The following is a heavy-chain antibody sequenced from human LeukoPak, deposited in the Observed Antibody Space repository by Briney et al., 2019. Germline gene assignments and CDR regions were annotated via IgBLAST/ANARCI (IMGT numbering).Heavy chain of an antibody. J-gene: IGHJ4*02. D-gene: IGHD3-10*01. Sequence: GGSLRLSCVASGLTFSGSEMNWVRQAPGRGLEWVSYISSSGRTIYYADSVKGRFTISRDNGKNSLYLQIDSPRAEDTAVYYCARVADYGAGSYLHFDYWGEGTLVTVSS. V-gene: IGHV3-48*03. CDR1: GLTFSGSE. CDR2: ISSSGRTI. CDR3: ARVADYGAGSYLHFDY.